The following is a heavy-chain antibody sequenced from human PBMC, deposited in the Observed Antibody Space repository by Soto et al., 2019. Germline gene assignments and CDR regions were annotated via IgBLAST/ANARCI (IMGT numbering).Heavy chain of an antibody. CDR3: ARSLRYFDWLLWNDAFDI. Sequence: PGGSLRLSCASSGVTFSSYGMHWVRQAPGKGLEWVAVISYDGSNKYYADSVKGRFTIPRDNAKNSLYLQMNSLRAEDTAVYYCARSLRYFDWLLWNDAFDIWGQGTMVTVSS. CDR1: GVTFSSYG. CDR2: ISYDGSNK. V-gene: IGHV3-30*03. J-gene: IGHJ3*02. D-gene: IGHD3-9*01.